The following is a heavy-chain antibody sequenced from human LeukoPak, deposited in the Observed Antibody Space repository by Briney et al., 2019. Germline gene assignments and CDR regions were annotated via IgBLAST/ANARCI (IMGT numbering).Heavy chain of an antibody. CDR1: GGSFSGYY. CDR2: INHSGST. J-gene: IGHJ4*02. CDR3: ARGRNEDYDSSGYYYGNFDY. V-gene: IGHV4-34*01. D-gene: IGHD3-22*01. Sequence: PSETLSLTCAVYGGSFSGYYWSWIRQPPGKGPEWIGEINHSGSTNYNPSLKSRVTISVDTSKNQFSLKLSSVTAADTAVYYCARGRNEDYDSSGYYYGNFDYWGQGTLVTVSS.